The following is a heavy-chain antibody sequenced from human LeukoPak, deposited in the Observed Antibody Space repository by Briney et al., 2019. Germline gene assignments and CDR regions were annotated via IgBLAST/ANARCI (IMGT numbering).Heavy chain of an antibody. J-gene: IGHJ4*02. Sequence: GESLKISCKGSGYSFSSNWIAWVRQMPGKGLEWMGIIYPGDSDTRYSPSFQGQVTISADKSISTAYLQWSSLKASDTAMYYCARRAARADYFDYWGQGTLVTVSS. CDR1: GYSFSSNW. CDR3: ARRAARADYFDY. D-gene: IGHD6-6*01. CDR2: IYPGDSDT. V-gene: IGHV5-51*01.